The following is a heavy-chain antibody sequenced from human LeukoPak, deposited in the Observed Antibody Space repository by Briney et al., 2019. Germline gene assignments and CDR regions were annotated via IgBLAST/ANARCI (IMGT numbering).Heavy chain of an antibody. CDR3: ARSPDYGDPYWYFDL. CDR2: IYRGGST. Sequence: PGRSLRLSCAASGFTVSSNYMSWVGQAPGKGLEWVSVIYRGGSTHYAGSVEGRFTISRDKSKNTVYFQLNSLRAEDTAVYYCARSPDYGDPYWYFDLWGRGTLVTVSS. CDR1: GFTVSSNY. J-gene: IGHJ2*01. V-gene: IGHV3-53*01. D-gene: IGHD4-17*01.